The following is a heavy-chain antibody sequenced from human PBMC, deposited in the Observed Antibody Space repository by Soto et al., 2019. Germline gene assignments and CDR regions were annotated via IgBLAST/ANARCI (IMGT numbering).Heavy chain of an antibody. J-gene: IGHJ6*02. CDR2: ISSVGSTI. Sequence: PWGSLGLSCAASGFTFSSYAMNWVRQAPGNGREWVSYISSVGSTIYYAESVKGRFTISRDNAKKTLSLQMNSLRDEDTAVYYCGSGAHHFDIRVQRVEYYYAMDVLGQGTTVTVSS. D-gene: IGHD3-9*01. V-gene: IGHV3-48*02. CDR3: GSGAHHFDIRVQRVEYYYAMDV. CDR1: GFTFSSYA.